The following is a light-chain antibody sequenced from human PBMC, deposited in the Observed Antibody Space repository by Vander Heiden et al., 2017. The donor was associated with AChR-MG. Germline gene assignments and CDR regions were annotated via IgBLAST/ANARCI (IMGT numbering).Light chain of an antibody. CDR3: QHANSYPIT. Sequence: DIQMTQSPSTLSASVGDRVPITCRASQSISNWLAWYQQKPGKAPKVLIYKASNLESGVPSRFSGSGSGTEVTLTSSSLQPDDFATYYCQHANSYPITFGQGTRLEIK. J-gene: IGKJ5*01. CDR1: QSISNW. CDR2: KAS. V-gene: IGKV1-5*03.